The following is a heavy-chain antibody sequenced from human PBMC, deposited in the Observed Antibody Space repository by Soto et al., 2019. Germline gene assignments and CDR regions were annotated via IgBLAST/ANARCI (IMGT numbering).Heavy chain of an antibody. CDR1: GLIFTDFY. J-gene: IGHJ6*02. CDR2: ISPDGNAK. CDR3: ARGHHGLEV. V-gene: IGHV3-11*01. Sequence: QVQLVESGGGFVKPGGSLRLSCAVSGLIFTDFYMSWIRQAPGKGLEWVAYISPDGNAKFYGDSVKGRFTISRDNAKNSLFLEMDSLRAEDTAEYYCARGHHGLEVWGQGTTVTVSS.